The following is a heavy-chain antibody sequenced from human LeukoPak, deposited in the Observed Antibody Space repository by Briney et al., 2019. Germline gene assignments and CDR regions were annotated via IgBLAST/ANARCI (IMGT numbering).Heavy chain of an antibody. J-gene: IGHJ4*02. CDR2: INHSGST. Sequence: SETLSLTCAVYDGPFTDYLWTWIRQPPGKGLEWIGEINHSGSTRYSPSLKSRVTISVDTPKNQFSLKLSSVAAADTAVYYCARTRSTSCYAIGYWGQGTLVTVSS. D-gene: IGHD2-2*01. CDR1: DGPFTDYL. V-gene: IGHV4-34*01. CDR3: ARTRSTSCYAIGY.